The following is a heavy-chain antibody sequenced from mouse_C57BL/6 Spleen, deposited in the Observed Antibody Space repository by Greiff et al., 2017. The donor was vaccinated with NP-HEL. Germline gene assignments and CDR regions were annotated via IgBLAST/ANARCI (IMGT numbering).Heavy chain of an antibody. D-gene: IGHD3-2*02. CDR2: IYPGDGDT. J-gene: IGHJ4*01. V-gene: IGHV1-80*01. CDR1: GYAFSSYW. CDR3: ARPRQLRLYYAMDY. Sequence: QVQLQQSGAELVKPGASVKITCKASGYAFSSYWMNWVKQRPGKGLEWIGQIYPGDGDTNYNGKFKGKATLTADKSSSTAYMQLSSLTSEDSAVYFCARPRQLRLYYAMDYWGQGTSVTVSS.